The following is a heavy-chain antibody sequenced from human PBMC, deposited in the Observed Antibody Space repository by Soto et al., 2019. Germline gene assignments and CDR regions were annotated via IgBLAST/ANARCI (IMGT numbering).Heavy chain of an antibody. CDR3: ARHIPDIVVVPAADYYYYYMDV. Sequence: SETLSLTCTVSGGSISSYYWSWIRQPPGKGLEWIGYIYYSGSTNYNPSLKSRVTISVDTSKNQFSLKLSSVTAGDTAVYYCARHIPDIVVVPAADYYYYYMDVWGKGTTVTVSS. D-gene: IGHD2-2*01. V-gene: IGHV4-59*08. J-gene: IGHJ6*03. CDR1: GGSISSYY. CDR2: IYYSGST.